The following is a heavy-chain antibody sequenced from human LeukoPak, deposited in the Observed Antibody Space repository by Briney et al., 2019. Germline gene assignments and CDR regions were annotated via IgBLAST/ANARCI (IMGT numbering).Heavy chain of an antibody. CDR3: ARDVHGDYGSGWFDP. V-gene: IGHV1-69*05. J-gene: IGHJ5*02. CDR2: IMPLFGTA. CDR1: GGTFNNSA. D-gene: IGHD4-17*01. Sequence: SVKVSCKTSGGTFNNSAISWVRQAPGQGLQWLGGIMPLFGTAGYAQKFQGRVTITKDESTRTAYLELTSLTSDDTAVYYCARDVHGDYGSGWFDPWGQGTLVSVSS.